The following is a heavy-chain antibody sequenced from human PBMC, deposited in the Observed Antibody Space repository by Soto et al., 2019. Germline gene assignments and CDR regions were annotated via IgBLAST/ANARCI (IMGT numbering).Heavy chain of an antibody. CDR1: GGSFSGYY. V-gene: IGHV4-34*01. CDR2: INHSGST. CDR3: AREPYSSSSPFDY. J-gene: IGHJ4*02. Sequence: SETLSLTCAVYGGSFSGYYWSWIRQPPGKGLEWIGEINHSGSTNYNPSLKSRVTIPVDTPKNQFSLKLSSVTAADTAVYYCAREPYSSSSPFDYWGQGTLVTVSS. D-gene: IGHD6-6*01.